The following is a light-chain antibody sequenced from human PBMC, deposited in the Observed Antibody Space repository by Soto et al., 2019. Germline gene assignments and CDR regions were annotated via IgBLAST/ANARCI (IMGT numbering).Light chain of an antibody. CDR3: QSHDSSLNSWV. Sequence: QSVLTQPPSMSGAPGQRVTISCTGSSSNIGAGYDVHWYQLLPGTAPKLLIYGNTNRPSGVPDRFSGSKSGTSASLAITGLRAEDSPDYYCQSHDSSLNSWVFGGGTKLTVL. J-gene: IGLJ3*02. V-gene: IGLV1-40*01. CDR2: GNT. CDR1: SSNIGAGYD.